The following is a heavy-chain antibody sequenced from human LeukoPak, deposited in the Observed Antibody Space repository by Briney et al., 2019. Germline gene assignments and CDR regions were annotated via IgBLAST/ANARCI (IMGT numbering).Heavy chain of an antibody. CDR3: ARDDYSKSIGIYYYCYMDV. CDR1: GFTFSSYW. V-gene: IGHV3-7*01. CDR2: IKQDGSEK. Sequence: GGSLRLSCAASGFTFSSYWMSWVRQAPGKGLEWVANIKQDGSEKYYVDSVKGRFTISRDNAKNSLYLQMNSLRAEDTAVYYCARDDYSKSIGIYYYCYMDVWGKGTTVTVSS. J-gene: IGHJ6*03. D-gene: IGHD4-11*01.